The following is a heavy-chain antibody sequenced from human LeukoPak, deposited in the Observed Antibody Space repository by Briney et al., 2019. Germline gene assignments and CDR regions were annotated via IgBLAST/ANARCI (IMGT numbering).Heavy chain of an antibody. Sequence: SETLSLTCIVSGGSISSNSYYWGWIRQPPGKGLEWIANIYYSGNTYYNPSLKSRVTISVDTSKKQFSLRLGSVTAADTAVYYCARVQSRLSWFDPWGQGTLVTVSS. CDR2: IYYSGNT. CDR1: GGSISSNSYY. J-gene: IGHJ5*02. CDR3: ARVQSRLSWFDP. V-gene: IGHV4-39*07.